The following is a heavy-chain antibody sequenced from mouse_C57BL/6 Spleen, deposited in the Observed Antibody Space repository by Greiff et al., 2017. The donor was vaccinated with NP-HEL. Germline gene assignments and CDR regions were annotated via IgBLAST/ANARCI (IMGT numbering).Heavy chain of an antibody. J-gene: IGHJ2*01. CDR2: IDPSDSYT. D-gene: IGHD4-1*01. CDR1: GYTFTSYW. V-gene: IGHV1-69*01. CDR3: ARSGPAHYFDY. Sequence: VQLQQPGAELVMPGASVKLSCKASGYTFTSYWMHWVKQRPGQGLEWIGEIDPSDSYTNYNQKFKGKSTLTVDKSSSTAYMQLSSLTSEDSAVYYCARSGPAHYFDYWGQGTTLTVSS.